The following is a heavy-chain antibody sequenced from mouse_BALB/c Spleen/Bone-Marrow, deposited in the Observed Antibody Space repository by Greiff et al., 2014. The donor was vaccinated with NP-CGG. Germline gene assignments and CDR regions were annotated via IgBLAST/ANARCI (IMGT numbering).Heavy chain of an antibody. CDR1: GFNIKDTH. CDR3: SRDYGGTAWFAC. V-gene: IGHV14-3*02. D-gene: IGHD1-1*01. CDR2: IDPANGNT. Sequence: VQLQQPGAELVKPGASVKLSCTASGFNIKDTHMHWVKQGPEQGLEWIGRIDPANGNTKYDPNFQGKATITADTSSNTAYPQLSSLTSEDTAVYYCSRDYGGTAWFACWGHGTLVTVSA. J-gene: IGHJ3*01.